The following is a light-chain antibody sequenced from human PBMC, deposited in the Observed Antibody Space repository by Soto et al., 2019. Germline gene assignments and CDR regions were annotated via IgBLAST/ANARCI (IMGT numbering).Light chain of an antibody. CDR2: AAS. Sequence: DIQMTQSPSSLSASVGDRVTITCRASQGISHYLAWYQQKPGKVPKLLIYAASTLQSGVPSRFSGSASGTDVTLTIRSLQPEDVATYYCQQYNSAPHTFGQGTKLEIK. CDR1: QGISHY. CDR3: QQYNSAPHT. V-gene: IGKV1-27*01. J-gene: IGKJ2*01.